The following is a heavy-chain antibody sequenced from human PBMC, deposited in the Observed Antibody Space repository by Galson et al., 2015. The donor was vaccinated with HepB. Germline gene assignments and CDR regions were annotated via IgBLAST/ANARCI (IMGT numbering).Heavy chain of an antibody. J-gene: IGHJ4*02. Sequence: SLRLSCAASGFTFSSYAMHWVRQAPGKGLEWVSLISSDGSTEYYAGSVKGRFTISRDNSKNTLYLQMNSLRAEDTAVYYCARGGQQLVPYFYDTRQRGLDSWGQGTLVTVSS. D-gene: IGHD6-13*01. CDR1: GFTFSSYA. CDR2: ISSDGSTE. CDR3: ARGGQQLVPYFYDTRQRGLDS. V-gene: IGHV3-30-3*01.